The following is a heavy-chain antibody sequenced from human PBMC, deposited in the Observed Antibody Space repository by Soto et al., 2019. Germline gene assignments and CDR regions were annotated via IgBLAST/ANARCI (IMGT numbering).Heavy chain of an antibody. CDR3: ARLVSGVVPDAFDI. V-gene: IGHV4-31*03. CDR1: GGSISSGGYY. CDR2: IYYSGST. Sequence: PSETLSLTCPVSGGSISSGGYYWSWIRQHPGKGLEWIGYIYYSGSTNYNPSLKSRVTISVDKSKNQFSLKLSSVTAADTGVYYCARLVSGVVPDAFDIWGQGTMVTVSS. D-gene: IGHD3-3*01. J-gene: IGHJ3*02.